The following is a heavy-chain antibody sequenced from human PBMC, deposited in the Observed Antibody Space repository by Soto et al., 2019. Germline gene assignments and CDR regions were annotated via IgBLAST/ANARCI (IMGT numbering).Heavy chain of an antibody. J-gene: IGHJ6*02. D-gene: IGHD3-10*01. CDR3: ARHRNYYGSGSYVKYYYYYGMDV. CDR1: GGSISSSSYY. V-gene: IGHV4-39*01. CDR2: IYYSGST. Sequence: SETLSLTCTVSGGSISSSSYYWGWIRQPPGKGLEWIGSIYYSGSTYYNPSLKSRVTISVDTSKNQFSLKLSSVTAADTAVYYCARHRNYYGSGSYVKYYYYYGMDVWGQGTTVTRLL.